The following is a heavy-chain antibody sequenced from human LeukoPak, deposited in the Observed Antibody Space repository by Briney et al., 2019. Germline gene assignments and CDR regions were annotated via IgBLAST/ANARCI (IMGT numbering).Heavy chain of an antibody. CDR3: ARDFEGGGAYCGGDCPYYFDY. V-gene: IGHV1-18*01. Sequence: ASVKVSCKASGYTFTSYGISWVRQAPGQGLEWMGWISAYNGNTNYAQKLQGRVTMTTDTSTSTAYMELRSLRSDDTAVYYCARDFEGGGAYCGGDCPYYFDYWGQGTLVTVSS. D-gene: IGHD2-21*02. CDR2: ISAYNGNT. CDR1: GYTFTSYG. J-gene: IGHJ4*02.